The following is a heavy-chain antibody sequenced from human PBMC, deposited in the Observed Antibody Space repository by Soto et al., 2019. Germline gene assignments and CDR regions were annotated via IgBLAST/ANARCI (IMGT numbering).Heavy chain of an antibody. CDR3: ARGFTYSPRGGRNYYYAMDV. V-gene: IGHV1-18*01. CDR2: INTYNDNT. CDR1: GYTFTTYV. Sequence: ASVKVSCKNSGYTFTTYVITWVRQAPGQGREWMGWINTYNDNTNYAQKVQGRVTMTTDTSTRTAYMELRSLRSDDTAVYYCARGFTYSPRGGRNYYYAMDVWGQGTTVTVSS. J-gene: IGHJ6*02. D-gene: IGHD3-16*01.